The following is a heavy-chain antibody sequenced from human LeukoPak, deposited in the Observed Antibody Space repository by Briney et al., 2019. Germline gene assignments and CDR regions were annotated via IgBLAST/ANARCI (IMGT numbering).Heavy chain of an antibody. Sequence: PGGSLRLSCAASGFTFSSYGMHWVRQAPGKGLEWVAVIWYDGSNKYYADSVKGRFTISRDNSKNTLYLQMNSLRAEDTAVYYCARDARGFIVGAKLDYWGQGTLVTVSS. D-gene: IGHD1-26*01. V-gene: IGHV3-33*01. CDR3: ARDARGFIVGAKLDY. CDR2: IWYDGSNK. CDR1: GFTFSSYG. J-gene: IGHJ4*02.